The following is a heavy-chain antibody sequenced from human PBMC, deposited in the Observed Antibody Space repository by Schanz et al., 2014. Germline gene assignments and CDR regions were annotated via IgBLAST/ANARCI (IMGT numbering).Heavy chain of an antibody. CDR2: IDPNTGNT. V-gene: IGHV1-2*02. CDR3: AKGSFGGYFDH. D-gene: IGHD3-10*01. CDR1: GYMFTGYY. J-gene: IGHJ4*02. Sequence: QVQLVQSGAEVKKPGASVKVSCKASGYMFTGYYLHWVRQAPGQGLEWMGWIDPNTGNTNYAQKFQGRGTVSRQRSISTAYMELTRLRSDETAVFYCAKGSFGGYFDHWGQGTRVTVSS.